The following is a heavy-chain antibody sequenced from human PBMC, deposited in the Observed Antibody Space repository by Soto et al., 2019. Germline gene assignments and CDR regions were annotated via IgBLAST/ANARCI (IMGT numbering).Heavy chain of an antibody. CDR1: GGSISNYY. CDR3: ASGRGYSYGSFDY. D-gene: IGHD5-18*01. V-gene: IGHV4-59*01. Sequence: QVQLQESGPGLVKPSETLSLTCTVSGGSISNYYWSWIRQPPGKGLEWIGYIYYSGSTNYNPSLKSRVXXSXDXXKNQFSLKLSSVTAADTAVYYCASGRGYSYGSFDYWGQGTLVTVSS. J-gene: IGHJ4*02. CDR2: IYYSGST.